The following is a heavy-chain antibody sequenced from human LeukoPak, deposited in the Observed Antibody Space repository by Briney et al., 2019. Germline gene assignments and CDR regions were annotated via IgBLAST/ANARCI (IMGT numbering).Heavy chain of an antibody. CDR3: TKKKEGSWQQLGDY. Sequence: GGSLGLSCAASGFTFSSYGTHWVRQAPGKGLEWVAVISYHGGNIYYADSVKGRFTISRDNSKNTLYLQMSSLRSEDTAVYYCTKKKEGSWQQLGDYWGQGTLVTVSS. J-gene: IGHJ4*02. CDR2: ISYHGGNI. CDR1: GFTFSSYG. V-gene: IGHV3-30*18. D-gene: IGHD6-13*01.